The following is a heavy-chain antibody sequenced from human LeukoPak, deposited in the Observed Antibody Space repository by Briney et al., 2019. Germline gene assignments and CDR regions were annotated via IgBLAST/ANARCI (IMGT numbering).Heavy chain of an antibody. J-gene: IGHJ5*02. CDR3: AAQRGASLHDFWSTRLFDP. CDR2: IVLGSGNT. V-gene: IGHV1-58*02. CDR1: GFTFHTSA. D-gene: IGHD3-3*01. Sequence: ASVKVSCKASGFTFHTSAMQWVRQARGQRLEWIGWIVLGSGNTVYSHKFHDRVIITRDRSTSTGYMELDSLGSEDTAVYYCAAQRGASLHDFWSTRLFDPWGQGTLVTVSS.